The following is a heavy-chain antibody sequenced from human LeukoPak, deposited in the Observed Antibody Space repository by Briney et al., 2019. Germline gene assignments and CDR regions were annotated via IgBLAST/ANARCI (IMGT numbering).Heavy chain of an antibody. CDR2: I. D-gene: IGHD3-22*01. CDR1: GFTFSNSW. Sequence: GGSLRLSCAASGFTFSNSWMSWVRQAPGKGLEWVATIKGRFTISRDNAKNSLFLQINSLRAEDTAVYYCANGGTYSSGPWGQGTLVTVSS. CDR3: ANGGTYSSGP. J-gene: IGHJ5*02. V-gene: IGHV3-7*01.